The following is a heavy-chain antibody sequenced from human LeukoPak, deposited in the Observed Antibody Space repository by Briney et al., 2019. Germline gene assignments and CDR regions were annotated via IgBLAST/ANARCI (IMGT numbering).Heavy chain of an antibody. Sequence: GGSLGLSCVASKFTFSNYWMSWVRQAPGKGLEWVANIKYDGSEKYYVDSVKGRFTISRDDAKRTVDLQMDNLRAEDTAIYYCAYRNNFEYWGQGALVTVSS. D-gene: IGHD2/OR15-2a*01. V-gene: IGHV3-7*05. CDR1: KFTFSNYW. CDR2: IKYDGSEK. J-gene: IGHJ4*02. CDR3: AYRNNFEY.